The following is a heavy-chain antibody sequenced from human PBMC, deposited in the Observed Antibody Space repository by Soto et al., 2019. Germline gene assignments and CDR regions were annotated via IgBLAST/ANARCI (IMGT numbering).Heavy chain of an antibody. Sequence: GGSLRLSCAASGFTFSSYAMSWVRQAPGKGLEWVSAISGSGGSTYYADSVKGRFTISRDNSKNTLYLQMNSLRAEDTAAYYCAKESWGWLQSGDFDYWGQGTLVTVSS. CDR2: ISGSGGST. CDR3: AKESWGWLQSGDFDY. V-gene: IGHV3-23*01. CDR1: GFTFSSYA. J-gene: IGHJ4*02. D-gene: IGHD5-12*01.